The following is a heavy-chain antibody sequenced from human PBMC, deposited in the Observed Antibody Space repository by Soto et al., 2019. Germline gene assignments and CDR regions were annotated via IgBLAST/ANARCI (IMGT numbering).Heavy chain of an antibody. D-gene: IGHD3-10*01. Sequence: QITLKESGPTLVKPTQTLTLTCTFSGFSLSSNGVGVGWIRQPPGKALEWLALIYWDDDKRYSPSLKSRLTITKDTSKNQVLLTLTKLDTVDTATYYCARGGWTTYYSPFFDYWGQGTLVTVSS. J-gene: IGHJ4*02. CDR2: IYWDDDK. CDR1: GFSLSSNGVG. CDR3: ARGGWTTYYSPFFDY. V-gene: IGHV2-5*02.